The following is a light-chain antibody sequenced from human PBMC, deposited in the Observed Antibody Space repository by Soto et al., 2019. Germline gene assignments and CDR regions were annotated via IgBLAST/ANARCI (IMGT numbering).Light chain of an antibody. CDR3: AAWDENVYV. CDR1: SSNIGRNP. V-gene: IGLV1-44*01. CDR2: LNT. J-gene: IGLJ1*01. Sequence: QSVLTQPPSASGTPGQRVIISCSGGSSNIGRNPVNWYQKFPGTAPKLLISLNTQRPSGVPDRFSGSKSGTSASLAISGLRSEDEDDYYCAAWDENVYVFGTGTKVTV.